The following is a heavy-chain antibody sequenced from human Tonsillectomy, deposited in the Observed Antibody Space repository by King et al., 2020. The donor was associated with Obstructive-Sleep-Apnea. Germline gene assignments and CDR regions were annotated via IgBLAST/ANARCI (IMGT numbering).Heavy chain of an antibody. V-gene: IGHV3-21*01. J-gene: IGHJ4*02. CDR1: GFTFSSYS. Sequence: VQLVESGGGLVKPGGALRLSCAASGFTFSSYSMNWVRQAPGKGLEWASSISSSSSYIYYADSVKGRFTISRDNAKNSLYLQMNSLRAEYTAVYYCARVVIAAAGYYFDYWGQGTLVTVSS. CDR2: ISSSSSYI. CDR3: ARVVIAAAGYYFDY. D-gene: IGHD6-13*01.